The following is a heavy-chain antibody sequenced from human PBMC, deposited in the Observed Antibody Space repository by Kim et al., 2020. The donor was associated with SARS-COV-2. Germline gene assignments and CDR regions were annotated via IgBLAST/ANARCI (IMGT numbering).Heavy chain of an antibody. Sequence: SETLSLTCAVYGWSFSGYYWSWIRQPPGKGLEWIGEINHSGSTNYNPSLKSRVTISVDTSKNQFSLKLSSVTAADTAVYYCARGLGYCSSTSCYRAYGMDVWGQGTPVTVSS. V-gene: IGHV4-34*01. D-gene: IGHD2-2*02. J-gene: IGHJ6*02. CDR2: INHSGST. CDR1: GWSFSGYY. CDR3: ARGLGYCSSTSCYRAYGMDV.